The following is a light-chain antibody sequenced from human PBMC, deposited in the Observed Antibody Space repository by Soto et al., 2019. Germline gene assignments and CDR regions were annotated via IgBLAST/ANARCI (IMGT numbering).Light chain of an antibody. CDR3: AAWDDSLNGYV. J-gene: IGLJ1*01. CDR1: SSTFGSNT. Sequence: QSALTQPPSASGTPGQRVTISCSGSSSTFGSNTVNWYQQLPGTAPKLLIYSDNQRPSGVPDRFSGSKSGTSASLAISGLQSEDEADYYCAAWDDSLNGYVFGTGTKVTVL. V-gene: IGLV1-44*01. CDR2: SDN.